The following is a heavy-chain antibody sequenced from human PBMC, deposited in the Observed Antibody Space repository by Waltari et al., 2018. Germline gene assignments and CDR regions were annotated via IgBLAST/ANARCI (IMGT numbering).Heavy chain of an antibody. D-gene: IGHD3-22*01. CDR3: ARSYYYDRRANYPSLGAFDS. V-gene: IGHV1-69*12. CDR2: IIPLFGTT. CDR1: GDTFRRYA. J-gene: IGHJ4*02. Sequence: QVQLVQSGAEVKKPGSSVKVSCKASGDTFRRYAISWVRQAPGQGIEWMGGIIPLFGTTNYAQKFQGRVTMTADEPTSTAYVELSSLKSEDTAVYFCARSYYYDRRANYPSLGAFDSWGQGTLVTVSS.